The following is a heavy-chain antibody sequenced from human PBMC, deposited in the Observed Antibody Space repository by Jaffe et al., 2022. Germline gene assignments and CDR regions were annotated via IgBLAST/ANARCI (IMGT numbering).Heavy chain of an antibody. CDR1: GGSISSYY. Sequence: QVQLQESGPGLVKPSETLSLTCTVSGGSISSYYWSWIRQPPGKGLEWIGYIYYSGSTNYNPSLKSRVTISVDTSKNQFSLKLSSVTAADTAVYYCAREPSSYFDYWGQGTLVTVSS. V-gene: IGHV4-59*01. CDR3: AREPSSYFDY. J-gene: IGHJ4*02. CDR2: IYYSGST.